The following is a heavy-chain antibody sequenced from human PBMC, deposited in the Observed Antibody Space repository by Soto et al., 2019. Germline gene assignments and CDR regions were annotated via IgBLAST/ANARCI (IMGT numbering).Heavy chain of an antibody. V-gene: IGHV3-30-3*01. Sequence: GGSLRLSCAASGFTFSSYAMHWVRQAPGKGLEWVAVISYDGSNKYYADSVKGRFTISRDNSKNTLYLQMNSLRAEDTAVYYCARGGDRSEFFPHQPLLYNDYWGQGTLVTVSS. D-gene: IGHD2-2*02. CDR2: ISYDGSNK. CDR1: GFTFSSYA. CDR3: ARGGDRSEFFPHQPLLYNDY. J-gene: IGHJ4*02.